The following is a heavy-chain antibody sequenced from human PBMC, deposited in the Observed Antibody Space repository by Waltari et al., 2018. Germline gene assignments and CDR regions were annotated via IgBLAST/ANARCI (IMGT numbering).Heavy chain of an antibody. CDR3: ARSEAAATSYYYYYGMDV. CDR1: GFTVSSHY. V-gene: IGHV3-53*01. CDR2: IYSGGST. Sequence: EVQLVESGGGLIQPGGSLRLSCAASGFTVSSHYMSWVRQAPWKGLEWVSVIYSGGSTYYADSVKGRFTISRDNSKNTLYLQMNSLRAEDTAVYYCARSEAAATSYYYYYGMDVWGQGTTVTVSS. D-gene: IGHD6-13*01. J-gene: IGHJ6*02.